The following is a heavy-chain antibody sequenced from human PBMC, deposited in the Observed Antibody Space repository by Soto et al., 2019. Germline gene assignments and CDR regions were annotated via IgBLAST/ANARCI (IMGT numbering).Heavy chain of an antibody. CDR3: TRDYIAVANWFDP. J-gene: IGHJ5*02. CDR2: IKSKTDGGTT. D-gene: IGHD6-19*01. Sequence: PGGTLRLSCAASGFTFSNAWMSWVRQAPGKGREWVGRIKSKTDGGTTDYAAPVKGRFTISRDDSKNTLYLQMNSLKTEDTAVYYCTRDYIAVANWFDPWGQGTLVTVSS. V-gene: IGHV3-15*01. CDR1: GFTFSNAW.